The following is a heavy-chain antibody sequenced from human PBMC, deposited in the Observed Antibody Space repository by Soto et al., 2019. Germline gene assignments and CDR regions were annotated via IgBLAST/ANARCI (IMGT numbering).Heavy chain of an antibody. CDR1: GYTFIYFW. CDR3: ARQGTSRGSDYAAFDF. Sequence: GESLKISCQAPGYTFIYFWVAWVRQVPGKGLEWMGVTYPGASDIRYSPSFEGHVTISADKSTNTAYLQWSSLEAADTAIYYCARQGTSRGSDYAAFDFWGPGTLVTVS. D-gene: IGHD3-10*01. V-gene: IGHV5-51*01. J-gene: IGHJ4*02. CDR2: TYPGASDI.